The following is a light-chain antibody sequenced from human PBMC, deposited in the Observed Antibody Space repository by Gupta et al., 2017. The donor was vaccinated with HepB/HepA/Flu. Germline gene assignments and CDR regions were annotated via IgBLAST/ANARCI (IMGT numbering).Light chain of an antibody. CDR1: SLRSYY. CDR2: GKN. V-gene: IGLV3-19*01. Sequence: SSELTQDPAVSVAVGQTVRITGQGDSLRSYYASWYQQKPGQAPVPVIYGKNNRPSGIPDRFSGSSSGNTASLTITGAQAEDEADYYCNSRDSSGNHVVFGGGTKLTVL. CDR3: NSRDSSGNHVV. J-gene: IGLJ2*01.